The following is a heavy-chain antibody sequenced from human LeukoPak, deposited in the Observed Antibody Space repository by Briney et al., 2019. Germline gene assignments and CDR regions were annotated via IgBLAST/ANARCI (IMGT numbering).Heavy chain of an antibody. D-gene: IGHD4/OR15-4a*01. CDR3: ARGPVALSDYHCMDV. CDR2: ISGNQQNT. V-gene: IGHV1-18*04. Sequence: ASVTVSCKASGYTFISYGINWVRQAPGQGLEWMGWISGNQQNTHYAQSFQGRVTVTTDTSTSTVYMELRSLRSDDTAIYYCARGPVALSDYHCMDVWDRGTTVTVSS. CDR1: GYTFISYG. J-gene: IGHJ6*03.